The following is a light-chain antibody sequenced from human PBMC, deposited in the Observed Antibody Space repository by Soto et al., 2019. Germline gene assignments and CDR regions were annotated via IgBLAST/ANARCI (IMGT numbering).Light chain of an antibody. CDR1: QDIANY. CDR2: AAS. V-gene: IGKV1-27*01. CDR3: QKYSDAPWT. J-gene: IGKJ1*01. Sequence: DIQMTQSPSSLSASVGDRVTITCRGGQDIANYLAWFQQKPGEVPKLLIYAASVLHSGVPSRFSGSGSGTDYTLTISSLHPEDVATYYCQKYSDAPWTFGQGTKVEIK.